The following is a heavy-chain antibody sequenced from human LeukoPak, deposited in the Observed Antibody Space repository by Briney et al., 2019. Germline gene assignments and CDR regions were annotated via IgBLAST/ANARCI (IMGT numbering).Heavy chain of an antibody. Sequence: SETLSLTCTVSRGSINNGGHYWTWIRQHPGKGLEWIGYIHYNGNTYYNPSLKSRLTISLDTSKNQFSLELCSVTAADTAVYYCARGAMGGANWFDPWGQGTLVTVSS. CDR2: IHYNGNT. J-gene: IGHJ5*02. D-gene: IGHD5-18*01. V-gene: IGHV4-31*03. CDR1: RGSINNGGHY. CDR3: ARGAMGGANWFDP.